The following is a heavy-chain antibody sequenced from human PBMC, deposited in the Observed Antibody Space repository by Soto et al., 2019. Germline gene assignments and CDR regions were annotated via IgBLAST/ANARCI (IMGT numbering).Heavy chain of an antibody. CDR3: AKEMYYYGSGSSYYFDY. D-gene: IGHD3-10*01. J-gene: IGHJ4*02. CDR1: GFTFSSYG. CDR2: ISYDGSNK. Sequence: GGSLRLSCAASGFTFSSYGMHWVRQAPGKGLEWVAVISYDGSNKYYADSVKGRFTISRDNSKNTLYLQMNSLRAEDTAVYYCAKEMYYYGSGSSYYFDYWGQGT. V-gene: IGHV3-30*18.